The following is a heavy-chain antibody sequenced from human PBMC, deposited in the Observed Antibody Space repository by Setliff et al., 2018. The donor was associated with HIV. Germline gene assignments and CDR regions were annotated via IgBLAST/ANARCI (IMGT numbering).Heavy chain of an antibody. Sequence: ASVKVSCKASGYTFTSYAMHWVRQAPGQRLEWMGWINAGNGNTKYPQKFQGRVTITRDTSASTAYMELSSLRSEDTAVYYCASNSYYDSSGYRPSDAFDIWGQGTMVTVSS. J-gene: IGHJ3*02. V-gene: IGHV1-3*01. CDR2: INAGNGNT. CDR3: ASNSYYDSSGYRPSDAFDI. CDR1: GYTFTSYA. D-gene: IGHD3-22*01.